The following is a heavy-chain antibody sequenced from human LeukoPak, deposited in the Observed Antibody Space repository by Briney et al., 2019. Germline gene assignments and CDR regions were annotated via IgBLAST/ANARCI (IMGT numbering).Heavy chain of an antibody. J-gene: IGHJ4*02. CDR1: GYTFTSYG. D-gene: IGHD3-3*01. CDR3: ARTLPLPKRFLEWFPDLHFDY. V-gene: IGHV1-18*01. Sequence: ASVKVSCKASGYTFTSYGISWVRQAPGQGLEWMGWISAYNGNTNYAQKLQGRVTMTTDTSTSTAYMELRSLRSDDTAVYYCARTLPLPKRFLEWFPDLHFDYWGQGTLVTVSS. CDR2: ISAYNGNT.